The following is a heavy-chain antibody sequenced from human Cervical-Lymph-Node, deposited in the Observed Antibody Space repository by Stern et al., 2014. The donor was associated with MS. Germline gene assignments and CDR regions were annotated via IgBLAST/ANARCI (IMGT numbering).Heavy chain of an antibody. V-gene: IGHV6-1*01. CDR1: GESVSSNSAA. Sequence: QVQLQQSGPGLVKPSQTLSLTCAISGESVSSNSAAWNWIRQSPSRGLEWLGRKYYRSKWYNDYAVSVKSRITINPDTSKNQFSLQLNSVTPEDTAVYYCARDQHRGGWPTLYYFDYWGQGTLVTVSS. CDR3: ARDQHRGGWPTLYYFDY. CDR2: KYYRSKWYN. D-gene: IGHD6-19*01. J-gene: IGHJ4*02.